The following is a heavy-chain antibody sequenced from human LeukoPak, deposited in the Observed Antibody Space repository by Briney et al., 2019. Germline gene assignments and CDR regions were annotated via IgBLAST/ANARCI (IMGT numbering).Heavy chain of an antibody. CDR2: IGGSGDTT. CDR3: AKGGPASRFIDY. CDR1: GFTFSSYA. Sequence: PGGSLRLSCAASGFTFSSYAVIWVRQAPGKGLEWVSVIGGSGDTTYYADSVKGRFTISRDNSKNTLYLRMNSLRAEDTAVYYCAKGGPASRFIDYWGQGTLVTVSS. V-gene: IGHV3-23*01. J-gene: IGHJ4*02. D-gene: IGHD2-2*01.